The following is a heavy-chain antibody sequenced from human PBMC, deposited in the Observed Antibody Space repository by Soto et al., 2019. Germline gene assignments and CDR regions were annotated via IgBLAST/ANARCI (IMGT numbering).Heavy chain of an antibody. CDR1: EGTFSSYA. D-gene: IGHD3-22*01. J-gene: IGHJ4*02. Sequence: SSEKVSYKASEGTFSSYAISWVRQAPGQGLEWMGGIIPIFGTANYAQKFQGRVTITADESTSTAYMELSSLRSEDTAVYYCATSRGSGYYDSSGYYYIDRCPGYWGQGTLVTVSS. CDR2: IIPIFGTA. V-gene: IGHV1-69*13. CDR3: ATSRGSGYYDSSGYYYIDRCPGY.